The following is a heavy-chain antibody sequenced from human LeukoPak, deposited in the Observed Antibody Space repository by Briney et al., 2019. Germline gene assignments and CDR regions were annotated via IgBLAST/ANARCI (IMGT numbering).Heavy chain of an antibody. D-gene: IGHD6-13*01. V-gene: IGHV3-33*06. CDR1: GFTFSSYG. CDR3: AKDPEYSSSGIDY. CDR2: IWYDGSNT. J-gene: IGHJ4*02. Sequence: PGRSLRLSCAASGFTFSSYGMHWVRQAPGKGLKWVAGIWYDGSNTYYADSVKGRITISRDNSKNTLYLQMNSLRADDTAVYYCAKDPEYSSSGIDYWGQGTLVTVSS.